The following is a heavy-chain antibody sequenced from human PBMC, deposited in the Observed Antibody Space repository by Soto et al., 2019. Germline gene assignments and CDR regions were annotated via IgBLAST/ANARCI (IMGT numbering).Heavy chain of an antibody. CDR1: GFTFSDSY. V-gene: IGHV3-11*03. D-gene: IGHD1-1*01. CDR3: AGGQDNRIVNFDY. Sequence: PGGSLRLSCAASGFTFSDSYMSWIRQAPGKGREWISYITSSSSYTNYADSVKGRFTISRDNAKNSVYLQMNSLRVEDTAVYFCAGGQDNRIVNFDYWGQGALVTVSS. CDR2: ITSSSSYT. J-gene: IGHJ4*02.